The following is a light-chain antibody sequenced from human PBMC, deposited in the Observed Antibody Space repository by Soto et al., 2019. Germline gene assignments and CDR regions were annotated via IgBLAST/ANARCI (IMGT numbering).Light chain of an antibody. CDR3: SSYTSSSTPYV. CDR1: SSDVGGYNY. J-gene: IGLJ1*01. V-gene: IGLV2-14*01. Sequence: LTQPASVSGSPGQSITISCTGTSSDVGGYNYVSWYQQHPGKAPKLMIYDVSNRPSGVPNRFSGSKSGNTASLTISGLQAEDEADYYCSSYTSSSTPYVFGTGTKVTVL. CDR2: DVS.